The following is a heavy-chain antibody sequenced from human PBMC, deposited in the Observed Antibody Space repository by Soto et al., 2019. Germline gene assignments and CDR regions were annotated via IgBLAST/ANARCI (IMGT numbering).Heavy chain of an antibody. D-gene: IGHD3-22*01. J-gene: IGHJ6*02. CDR2: FIPIFGTS. CDR3: ARGEGYYDSSGLEYYNGMDV. Sequence: QVQLEQSGAEVKKPGSSVKVSCKASGGTFRSHAIAWVRQAPGQGLEWMGDFIPIFGTSNYAQKFQGRISITADESRTTAYMELSTVTDEDTATYYCARGEGYYDSSGLEYYNGMDVWGQGTTLTVSS. V-gene: IGHV1-69*01. CDR1: GGTFRSHA.